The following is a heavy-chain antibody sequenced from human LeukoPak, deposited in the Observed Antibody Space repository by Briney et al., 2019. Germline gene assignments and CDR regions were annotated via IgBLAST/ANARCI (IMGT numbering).Heavy chain of an antibody. Sequence: GGSLRLSCASSGFTFSVYGMNWVRQAPGKGLEWVSYISSSSNSIYYADSVKGRFTISRENAKNSLYLQMNSLRAEDTAVYYCARDVSHSGTTPFFDYWGQGTLVTVSS. J-gene: IGHJ4*02. D-gene: IGHD1/OR15-1a*01. CDR1: GFTFSVYG. V-gene: IGHV3-48*04. CDR2: ISSSSNSI. CDR3: ARDVSHSGTTPFFDY.